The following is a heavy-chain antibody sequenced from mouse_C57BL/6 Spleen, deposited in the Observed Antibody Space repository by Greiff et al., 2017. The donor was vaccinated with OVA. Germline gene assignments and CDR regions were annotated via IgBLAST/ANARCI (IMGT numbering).Heavy chain of an antibody. CDR3: TTLLLRQAMDY. CDR1: GFNIKDDY. J-gene: IGHJ4*01. CDR2: IDPENGDT. V-gene: IGHV14-4*01. D-gene: IGHD1-1*01. Sequence: VQLKQSGAELVRPGASVKLSCTASGFNIKDDYMHWVKQRPEQGLEWIGWIDPENGDTEYASKFQGKATITADTSSNTAYLQLSSLTSEDTAVYYCTTLLLRQAMDYWGQGTSVTVSS.